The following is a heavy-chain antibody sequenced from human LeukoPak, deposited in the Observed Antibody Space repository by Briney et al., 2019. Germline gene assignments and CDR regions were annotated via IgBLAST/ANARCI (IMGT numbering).Heavy chain of an antibody. Sequence: GGSLRLSCAASGFTFSSYAMHWVRQAPGKGLEYVTAISSNGGSTYYANSVKGRFTISRDNSKNTLYLQTGSLRAEDMAVYYCARETLGGYCSGGSCYSPRHFDYWGQETLVTVSS. CDR3: ARETLGGYCSGGSCYSPRHFDY. V-gene: IGHV3-64*01. CDR1: GFTFSSYA. D-gene: IGHD2-15*01. CDR2: ISSNGGST. J-gene: IGHJ4*02.